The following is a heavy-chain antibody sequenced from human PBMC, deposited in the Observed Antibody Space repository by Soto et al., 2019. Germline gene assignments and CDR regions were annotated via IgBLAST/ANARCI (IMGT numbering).Heavy chain of an antibody. CDR2: IYYSGST. V-gene: IGHV4-31*03. J-gene: IGHJ5*02. CDR1: GGSISSGGYY. CDR3: AREGSGYYGSGSYSGWFDP. D-gene: IGHD3-10*01. Sequence: QVQLQESGPGLVKPSQTLSLTCTVSGGSISSGGYYWSWIRQHPGKGLEWIGYIYYSGSTYYNPSLKSRVTISVDTSKNQFSMKLSSVTAADTAVYYCAREGSGYYGSGSYSGWFDPWGQGTLVTVSS.